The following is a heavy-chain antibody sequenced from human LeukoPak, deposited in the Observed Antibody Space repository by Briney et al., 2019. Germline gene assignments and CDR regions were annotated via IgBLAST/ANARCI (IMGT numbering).Heavy chain of an antibody. CDR3: AREFLYYDYVWGSYRPGWFDP. V-gene: IGHV4-34*01. CDR1: GGSFSGYY. Sequence: SETLSLTCAVYGGSFSGYYWGWIRQPPGKGLEWIGSIYYSGSTYYNPSLKSRVTISVDTSKNQFSLKLSSVTAADTAVYYCAREFLYYDYVWGSYRPGWFDPWGQGTLVTVSS. CDR2: IYYSGST. J-gene: IGHJ5*02. D-gene: IGHD3-16*02.